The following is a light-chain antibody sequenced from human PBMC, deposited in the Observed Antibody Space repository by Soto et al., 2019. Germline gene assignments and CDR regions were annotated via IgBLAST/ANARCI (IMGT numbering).Light chain of an antibody. V-gene: IGKV1-5*03. J-gene: IGKJ1*01. Sequence: DIQMTQSPSTLSASGGDRVTITCRASQSISSWLAWYQQKPGKAPKLLIYKASSLESGVPSGFSGSGSGTEFTLTISSLQPDDFATYYCQQYNSYWTFGQGTKVEIK. CDR2: KAS. CDR3: QQYNSYWT. CDR1: QSISSW.